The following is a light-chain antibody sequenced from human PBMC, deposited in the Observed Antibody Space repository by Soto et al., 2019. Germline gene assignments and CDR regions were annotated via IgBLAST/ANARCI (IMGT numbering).Light chain of an antibody. CDR3: QQFGSSRLT. CDR2: GAS. J-gene: IGKJ4*01. Sequence: EIVLTQSPGTLSLSPGEGATLSCRASQTVSNSYLAWYQQKPGQAPRLLIYGASTRATGVPDRFSGSGSGTDFTLTISRLEPEDFAVYYCQQFGSSRLTFGGGTKVDIK. CDR1: QTVSNSY. V-gene: IGKV3-20*01.